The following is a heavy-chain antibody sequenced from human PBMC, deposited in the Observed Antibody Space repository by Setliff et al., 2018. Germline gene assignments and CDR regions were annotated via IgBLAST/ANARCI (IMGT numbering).Heavy chain of an antibody. CDR3: AKTYSGYDKYYGMDV. Sequence: AASVKVSCKASGYTFISYDINWVRQAPGQGLEWMGGIIPILGIANYAQKFQGRVTITADKSTSTAYMELSSLRSEDTAVYYCAKTYSGYDKYYGMDVWGQGTTVTVSS. CDR1: GYTFISYD. CDR2: IIPILGIA. D-gene: IGHD5-12*01. J-gene: IGHJ6*02. V-gene: IGHV1-69*10.